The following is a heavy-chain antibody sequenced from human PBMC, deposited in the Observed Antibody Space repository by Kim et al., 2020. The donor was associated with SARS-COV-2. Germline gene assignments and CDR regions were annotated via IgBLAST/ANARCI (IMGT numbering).Heavy chain of an antibody. Sequence: SETLSLTCTVSGGSISSYYWSWIRQPPGKGLEWIGYIYYSGSTNYNPSLKSRVTISVDTSKNQFSLKLSSVTAADTAVYYCARVAVIGAFDIWGQGTMVTVSS. CDR3: ARVAVIGAFDI. CDR1: GGSISSYY. CDR2: IYYSGST. V-gene: IGHV4-59*01. J-gene: IGHJ3*02.